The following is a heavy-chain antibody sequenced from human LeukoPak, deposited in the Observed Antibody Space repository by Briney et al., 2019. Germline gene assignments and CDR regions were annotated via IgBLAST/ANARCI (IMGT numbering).Heavy chain of an antibody. D-gene: IGHD1-26*01. V-gene: IGHV3-30*02. J-gene: IGHJ4*02. Sequence: TGGSLRLSCAASGFTFSSYGMHWVRQAPGKGLEWVAFIRYDGTNKYYADSVKGRFTISRDNSKNTLDLQMNSLRAEDTAVYYCARDPQGGSYNDYWGQGTLVTVSS. CDR1: GFTFSSYG. CDR3: ARDPQGGSYNDY. CDR2: IRYDGTNK.